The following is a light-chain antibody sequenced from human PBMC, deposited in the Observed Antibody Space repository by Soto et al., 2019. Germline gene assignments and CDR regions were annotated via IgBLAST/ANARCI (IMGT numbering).Light chain of an antibody. CDR3: RSYTITSTYV. J-gene: IGLJ1*01. Sequence: QSALTQPASVSGSPGQSITISCTGTSSDVGGYNYVSWYQQHPGKAPKLMIYEVSDRPSGVSNRFSGSKSGNTASLTISGLQAEEEADYYCRSYTITSTYVFGTGTKATV. CDR2: EVS. CDR1: SSDVGGYNY. V-gene: IGLV2-14*01.